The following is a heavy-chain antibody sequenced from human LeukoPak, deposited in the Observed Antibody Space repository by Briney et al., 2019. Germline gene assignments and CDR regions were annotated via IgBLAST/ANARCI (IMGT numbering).Heavy chain of an antibody. Sequence: GGSLRHSCAAPGFTFSSYEMNWVRQAPGKGLEWVSYISSSGSTIYYADSVKGRFTISRDIAQNSVFLQMNSLRAEDTAVYYCARNSGDYWGQGTLVTVSS. CDR2: ISSSGSTI. CDR3: ARNSGDY. V-gene: IGHV3-48*03. CDR1: GFTFSSYE. J-gene: IGHJ4*02. D-gene: IGHD1-14*01.